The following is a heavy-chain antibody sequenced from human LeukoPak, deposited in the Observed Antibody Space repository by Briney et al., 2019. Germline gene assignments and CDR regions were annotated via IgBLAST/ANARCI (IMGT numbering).Heavy chain of an antibody. J-gene: IGHJ6*02. CDR3: ARDTPGYYDSSGYYYRGMDV. CDR2: IYYSGST. D-gene: IGHD3-22*01. Sequence: SQTLSLTCTVSGGSISSGDYYWSWIRQPPGKGLEWIGYIYYSGSTYYNPSLKSRVTISVDTSKNQFSLKLSSVTAADTAVYYCARDTPGYYDSSGYYYRGMDVWGQGTTATVSS. V-gene: IGHV4-30-4*01. CDR1: GGSISSGDYY.